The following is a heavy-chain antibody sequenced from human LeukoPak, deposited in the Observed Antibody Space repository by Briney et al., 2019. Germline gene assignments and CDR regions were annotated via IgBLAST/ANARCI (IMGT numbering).Heavy chain of an antibody. CDR3: ARDWGKYSSGWYSDY. D-gene: IGHD6-19*01. V-gene: IGHV3-30-3*01. CDR1: GFTFSSYA. CDR2: ISYDGSNK. Sequence: GGSLRLSCAASGFTFSSYAMHWVRQAPGKGLEWVAIISYDGSNKYYADSVKGRFTISRDNSKNTLYLQMSSLRAEDTALYYCARDWGKYSSGWYSDYWGQGTLVTVSS. J-gene: IGHJ4*02.